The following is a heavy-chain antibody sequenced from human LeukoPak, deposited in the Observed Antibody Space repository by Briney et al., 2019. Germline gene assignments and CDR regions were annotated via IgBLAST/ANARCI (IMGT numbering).Heavy chain of an antibody. Sequence: PGESLRLSCAASGFTFSGSAMHWVRQASGKGLEWVGRIRSKANSYATAYAASVKGRFTISRDDSKNTAYLQMNSLKTEDTAVYYCSTTVVTTYWGQGTLVTVSS. V-gene: IGHV3-73*01. CDR3: STTVVTTY. D-gene: IGHD4-23*01. CDR1: GFTFSGSA. CDR2: IRSKANSYAT. J-gene: IGHJ4*02.